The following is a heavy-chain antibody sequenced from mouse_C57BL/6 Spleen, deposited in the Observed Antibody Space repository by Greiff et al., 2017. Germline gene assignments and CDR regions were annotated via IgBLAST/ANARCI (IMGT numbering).Heavy chain of an antibody. D-gene: IGHD1-1*01. CDR1: GYTFTSYW. V-gene: IGHV1-72*01. CDR3: ARADYCGSGYGDFDV. Sequence: VQLQQPGAELVKPGASVKLSCKASGYTFTSYWMHWVKQRPGRGLEWIGRIDPNSGGTKYNEKFKSKATLTVDKPSSTAYMQLSSLTSEDSAVYYSARADYCGSGYGDFDVWGTGTTVTVSS. J-gene: IGHJ1*03. CDR2: IDPNSGGT.